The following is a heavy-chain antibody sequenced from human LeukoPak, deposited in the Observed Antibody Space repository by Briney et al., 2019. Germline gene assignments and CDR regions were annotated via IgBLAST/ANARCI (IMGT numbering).Heavy chain of an antibody. CDR2: IYTSGST. CDR1: GGSISSYY. V-gene: IGHV4-4*07. Sequence: SETLSLTCTVSGGSISSYYWSWIRQPAGKGLEWIGRIYTSGSTNYNPSLKSRVTMSVDTSKNQFSLELSSVTAADTAVYYCARDGRGTVVVSSGWFDPWGQGTLVTVSS. J-gene: IGHJ5*02. CDR3: ARDGRGTVVVSSGWFDP. D-gene: IGHD3-22*01.